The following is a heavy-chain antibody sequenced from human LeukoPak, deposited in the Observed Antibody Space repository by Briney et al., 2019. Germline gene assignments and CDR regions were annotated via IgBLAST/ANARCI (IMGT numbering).Heavy chain of an antibody. V-gene: IGHV4-59*12. CDR3: ARSYYDSSGYPPEYFQH. CDR2: VYYSGSS. CDR1: GGSINGYY. D-gene: IGHD3-22*01. J-gene: IGHJ1*01. Sequence: PSETLSLTCTVSGGSINGYYWTWIRQSPGKGLEWIGYVYYSGSSNYNPSLKSRVTISVDRSKNQFSLKLSSVTAADTAVYYCARSYYDSSGYPPEYFQHWGQGTLVTVSS.